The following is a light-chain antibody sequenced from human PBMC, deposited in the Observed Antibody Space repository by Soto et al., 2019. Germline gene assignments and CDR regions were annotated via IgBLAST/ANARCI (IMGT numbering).Light chain of an antibody. J-gene: IGKJ4*01. CDR3: EQYGSTPLT. Sequence: EIVLTQSPVTLSFSPGERATLSCRASQSVANNYLAWYQQKPGQAPRFLIYDASSRATGIPDRFSGSGSGTDFTLTISRLEPEDFAVYYCEQYGSTPLTFGGGTKVEIK. CDR2: DAS. V-gene: IGKV3-20*01. CDR1: QSVANNY.